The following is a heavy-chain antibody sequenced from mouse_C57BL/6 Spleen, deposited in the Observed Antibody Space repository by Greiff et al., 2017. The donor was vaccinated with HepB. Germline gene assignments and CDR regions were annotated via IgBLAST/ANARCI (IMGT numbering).Heavy chain of an antibody. V-gene: IGHV1-50*01. D-gene: IGHD1-1*01. CDR3: ARDSFYYGSSFYFDY. CDR2: IDPSDSYT. J-gene: IGHJ2*01. Sequence: QVQLQQPGAELVKPGASVKLSCKASGYTFTSYWMQWVKQRPGQGLEWIGEIDPSDSYTNYNQKFKGKATLTVDTSSSTAYMQLSSLTSEDSAVYYCARDSFYYGSSFYFDYWGQGTTLTVSS. CDR1: GYTFTSYW.